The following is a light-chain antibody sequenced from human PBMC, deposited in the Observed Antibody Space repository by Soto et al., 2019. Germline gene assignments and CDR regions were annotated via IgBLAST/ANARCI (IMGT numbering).Light chain of an antibody. CDR2: RNN. J-gene: IGLJ2*01. CDR1: SSNVGSHF. Sequence: QSVLTQPPSVSGTPGQRVTISCSGSSSNVGSHFVYWYQQLPGTAPKLLIYRNNQRPSGVPDRFSGSKSGTSASLAISGLRSEDEADYYCAAWSDSLSGPVVFGGGTKVTVL. V-gene: IGLV1-47*01. CDR3: AAWSDSLSGPVV.